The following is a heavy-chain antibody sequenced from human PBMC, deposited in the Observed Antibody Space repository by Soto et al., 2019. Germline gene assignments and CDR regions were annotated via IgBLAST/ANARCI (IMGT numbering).Heavy chain of an antibody. D-gene: IGHD2-15*01. CDR3: AKYSCSGGSCYRPTSWFDP. V-gene: IGHV3-23*01. Sequence: EVQLLESGGGLVQPGGSLRLSCAASGFTFSSYAMSWVRQAPGKGLAWVSAISGSGGSTYYADSVKGRFTISRDNSKNTRYLQMNSRRAEDTAVYYCAKYSCSGGSCYRPTSWFDPWGQGTLVTVSS. J-gene: IGHJ5*02. CDR1: GFTFSSYA. CDR2: ISGSGGST.